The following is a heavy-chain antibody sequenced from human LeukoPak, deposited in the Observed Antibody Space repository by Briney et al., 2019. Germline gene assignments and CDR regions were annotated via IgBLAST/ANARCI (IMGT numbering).Heavy chain of an antibody. J-gene: IGHJ4*02. D-gene: IGHD1-26*01. Sequence: SETLSLTWTVSGGSISTYYGSWMRQPPGEGLESIGYIYYSGSTSYNPSLKSRVTISVDTSKNQFSLKLSSVTAADTAVYYCAREEALGSGSFDYWGQGTLVTVSS. CDR3: AREEALGSGSFDY. CDR1: GGSISTYY. CDR2: IYYSGST. V-gene: IGHV4-59*01.